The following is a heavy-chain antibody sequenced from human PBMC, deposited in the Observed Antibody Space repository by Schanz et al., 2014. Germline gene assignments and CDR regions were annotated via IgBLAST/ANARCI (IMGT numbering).Heavy chain of an antibody. CDR2: ISASGGST. CDR1: GFTFSSYA. CDR3: ARDRGYCSGGSCLTFDY. D-gene: IGHD2-15*01. V-gene: IGHV3-23*01. Sequence: EVQLLESGGGLVRPGGSLRLSCAASGFTFSSYAMSWVRQAPGKGLEWVSTISASGGSTYYADSVKGRFTISRDNSKNTLYLQMNTLRAEDTAVYYCARDRGYCSGGSCLTFDYWGQGTLVTVSS. J-gene: IGHJ4*02.